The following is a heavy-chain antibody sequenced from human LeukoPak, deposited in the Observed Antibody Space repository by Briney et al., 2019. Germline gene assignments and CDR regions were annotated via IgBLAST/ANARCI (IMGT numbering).Heavy chain of an antibody. CDR3: AKEVVLGETNYYYYGMDV. J-gene: IGHJ6*02. D-gene: IGHD1-26*01. Sequence: GSLSLSCAASGFNFRGYAMSWVRQAPGKGLEWVSSISGSGARAHYAESVRGRFTTSRDNSQNTLHLQMNSLRAEDTAVYYCAKEVVLGETNYYYYGMDVWGQGTTVTVSS. CDR2: ISGSGARA. CDR1: GFNFRGYA. V-gene: IGHV3-23*01.